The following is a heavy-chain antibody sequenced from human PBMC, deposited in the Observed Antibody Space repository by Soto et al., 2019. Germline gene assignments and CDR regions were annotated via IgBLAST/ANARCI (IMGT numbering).Heavy chain of an antibody. CDR3: ARVWWDYYYYGMDV. Sequence: KVSCKASGYTFTSYGISWVRQAPGQGLEWMGWISAYNGNTNYAQKLQGRVTMTTDTSTSTAYMELRSLRSDDTAVYYCARVWWDYYYYGMDVWGQGTTVTVSS. CDR2: ISAYNGNT. J-gene: IGHJ6*02. V-gene: IGHV1-18*01. D-gene: IGHD2-15*01. CDR1: GYTFTSYG.